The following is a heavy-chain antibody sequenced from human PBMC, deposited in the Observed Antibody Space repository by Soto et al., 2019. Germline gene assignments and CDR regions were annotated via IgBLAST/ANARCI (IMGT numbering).Heavy chain of an antibody. Sequence: GGSLRLSCAASGFTFTTYSMNWVRLAPGKGLKWLSYISNTGSTIYYADQVKCRFTISRYNAKNSLYLQMSGLRVDDTAVYYCARGTMTAVSKTDSWGQGALVTFAS. V-gene: IGHV3-48*01. D-gene: IGHD4-17*01. CDR2: ISNTGSTI. J-gene: IGHJ4*02. CDR1: GFTFTTYS. CDR3: ARGTMTAVSKTDS.